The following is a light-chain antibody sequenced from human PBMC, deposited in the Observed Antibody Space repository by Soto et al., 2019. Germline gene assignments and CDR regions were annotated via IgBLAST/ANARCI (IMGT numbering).Light chain of an antibody. Sequence: QSALTQPPSASGSPGQSVTISCTGTSSDVGGYNYVSWYQQHPGKAPKLMIYEVSKRPSGVPDRSSGSKSGNTASLTVSGLQAEDEADYYCSSYAGSNNPVVFGGGTTVTVL. J-gene: IGLJ2*01. CDR2: EVS. CDR3: SSYAGSNNPVV. V-gene: IGLV2-8*01. CDR1: SSDVGGYNY.